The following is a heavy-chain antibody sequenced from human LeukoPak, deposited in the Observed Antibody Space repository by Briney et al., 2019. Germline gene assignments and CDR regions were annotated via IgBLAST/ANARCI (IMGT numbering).Heavy chain of an antibody. V-gene: IGHV3-64D*06. J-gene: IGHJ4*02. CDR3: VKVGDCSGGSCYWNYFDY. CDR1: GFTFSSYA. CDR2: ISRDGGNI. Sequence: GGSLRLSCSASGFTFSSYAMYWVRQAPGKRLEYVSVISRDGGNIFYAVSVKGRFTISRDNSKNTLYLQMSSLRAEDTAVYYCVKVGDCSGGSCYWNYFDYWGQGTLVTVSS. D-gene: IGHD2-15*01.